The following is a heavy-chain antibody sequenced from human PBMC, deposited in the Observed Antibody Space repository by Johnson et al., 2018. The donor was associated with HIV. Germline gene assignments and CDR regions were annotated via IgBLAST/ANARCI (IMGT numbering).Heavy chain of an antibody. D-gene: IGHD6-6*01. V-gene: IGHV3-13*01. J-gene: IGHJ3*02. Sequence: VQLVESGGGLVQPGGSLRLSCAASGFTFSSYDMHWVRQATGKGLEWVSVIGTVGDTYYPGSVKGRFTISRDNSKNTLFLQMNSLRPDDTAVYYCANLQDLPYSSSSKSAFYIWGQGTMVTVSS. CDR1: GFTFSSYD. CDR2: IGTVGDT. CDR3: ANLQDLPYSSSSKSAFYI.